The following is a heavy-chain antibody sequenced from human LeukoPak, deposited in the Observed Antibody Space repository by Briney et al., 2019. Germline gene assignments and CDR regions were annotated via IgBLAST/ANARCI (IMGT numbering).Heavy chain of an antibody. CDR2: IYYTGST. J-gene: IGHJ2*01. V-gene: IGHV4-39*01. Sequence: SETLSLTCIVSGGSISSSGYYWGWIRQPPEKGLEWIGSIYYTGSTYYNPSLKSRVTISVDTSKNQFSLKLSSVTAADTAVYYCARQRQKNWGSFPYWYFDLWGRGTLVTVSS. CDR3: ARQRQKNWGSFPYWYFDL. CDR1: GGSISSSGYY. D-gene: IGHD3-16*01.